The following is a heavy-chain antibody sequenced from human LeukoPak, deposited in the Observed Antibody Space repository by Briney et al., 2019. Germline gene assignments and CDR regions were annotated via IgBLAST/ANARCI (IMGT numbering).Heavy chain of an antibody. V-gene: IGHV3-23*01. CDR2: ISGSGGST. D-gene: IGHD3-16*01. Sequence: PGGSLRLSCAASGFTFSGYAMSWVRQAPGKGLEWVSAISGSGGSTYYADSVKGRFTISRDNSKNTLYLQMNSLRAEDTAVYYCAKQFLGYEELDIWGQGTMVTVSS. CDR1: GFTFSGYA. CDR3: AKQFLGYEELDI. J-gene: IGHJ3*02.